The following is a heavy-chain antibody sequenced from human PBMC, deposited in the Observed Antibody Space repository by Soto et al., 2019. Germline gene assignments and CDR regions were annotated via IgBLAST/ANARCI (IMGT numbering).Heavy chain of an antibody. Sequence: EVQLLESGGGSVQPGGSLKLSCGVSGFSIPDYGVTWVRQPPGKGLEWVSGFTGGHGKTFYADSVRGRFTLSREDSRNTVYMQMDSLRVEDPAVYYCTRWNGFGDSWGQGTLVNVAS. CDR2: FTGGHGKT. D-gene: IGHD1-1*01. CDR3: TRWNGFGDS. J-gene: IGHJ4*02. CDR1: GFSIPDYG. V-gene: IGHV3-23*01.